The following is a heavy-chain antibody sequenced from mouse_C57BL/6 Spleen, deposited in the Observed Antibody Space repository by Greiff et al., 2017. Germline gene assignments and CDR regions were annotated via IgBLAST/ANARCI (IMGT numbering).Heavy chain of an antibody. D-gene: IGHD1-1*01. V-gene: IGHV1-52*01. J-gene: IGHJ4*01. CDR2: IDPSDSET. Sequence: QVQLQQPGAELVRPGSSVKLSCKASGYTFTSYWMHWVKQRPIQGLEWIGNIDPSDSETHYNQKFKDKATLTVDKSSSTAYMQLSSLTSEDSAVYYCAVLHYYGSSSDYAMDYWGQGTSVTVSS. CDR1: GYTFTSYW. CDR3: AVLHYYGSSSDYAMDY.